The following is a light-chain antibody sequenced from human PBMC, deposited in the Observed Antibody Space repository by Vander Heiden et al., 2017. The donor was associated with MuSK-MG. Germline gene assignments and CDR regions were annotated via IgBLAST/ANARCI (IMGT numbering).Light chain of an antibody. V-gene: IGLV2-8*01. J-gene: IGLJ3*02. CDR3: SSYAGSNNFEV. Sequence: HSALTPPPSPSGSPRQSFTISCTGTSSDVGGYNYVSWYQQHPGKAPKLMIYEVSKRPSGVPDRFSGSKSGNTASLTVSGLLAEDEADYYCSSYAGSNNFEVFGGGTKLTVL. CDR1: SSDVGGYNY. CDR2: EVS.